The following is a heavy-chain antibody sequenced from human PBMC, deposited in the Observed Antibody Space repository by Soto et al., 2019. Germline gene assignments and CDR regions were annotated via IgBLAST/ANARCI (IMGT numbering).Heavy chain of an antibody. CDR3: ARDPAEYSSSFFFDY. Sequence: GGSLRLSCAASGFTFSSYGMHWVRQAPGKGLEWVAVIWYDGSNKYYADSVKGRFTISRDNSKNTLYLQMNSLRAEDSAVYYGARDPAEYSSSFFFDYWGQGTLVTVSS. D-gene: IGHD6-6*01. V-gene: IGHV3-33*01. CDR2: IWYDGSNK. J-gene: IGHJ4*02. CDR1: GFTFSSYG.